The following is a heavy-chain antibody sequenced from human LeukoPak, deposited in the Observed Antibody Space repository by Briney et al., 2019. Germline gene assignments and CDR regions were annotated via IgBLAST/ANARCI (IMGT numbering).Heavy chain of an antibody. D-gene: IGHD2-21*02. CDR1: GYTFTSYD. CDR3: ARGGPYCGGDCYSILEDNWFDP. V-gene: IGHV1-2*04. Sequence: ASVKVSCKASGYTFTSYDINWVRQAPGQGLEWMGWINPNSGGTNYAQKFQGWVTMTRDTSISTAYMELSRLRSDDTAVYYCARGGPYCGGDCYSILEDNWFDPWGQGTLVTVSS. J-gene: IGHJ5*02. CDR2: INPNSGGT.